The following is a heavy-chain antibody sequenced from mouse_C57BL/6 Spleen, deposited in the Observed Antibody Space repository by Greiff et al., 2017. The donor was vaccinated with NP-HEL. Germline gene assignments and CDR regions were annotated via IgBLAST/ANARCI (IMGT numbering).Heavy chain of an antibody. CDR2: ISSGGVYI. D-gene: IGHD2-3*01. J-gene: IGHJ4*01. CDR3: TRWGIYDGSIYYAMDY. Sequence: EVMLVESGEGLVKPGGSLKLSCAASGFTFSSYAMSWVRQTPQTSLQWVAYISSGGVYIYYADTVNGRFTISRDNARNTLYLQMSSLKAEDTAMYYCTRWGIYDGSIYYAMDYWGQGTSVTVAS. V-gene: IGHV5-9-1*02. CDR1: GFTFSSYA.